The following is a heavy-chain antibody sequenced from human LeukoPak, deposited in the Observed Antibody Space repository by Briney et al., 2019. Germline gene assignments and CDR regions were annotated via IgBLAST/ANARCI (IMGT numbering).Heavy chain of an antibody. CDR1: GFTFSSYG. V-gene: IGHV3-33*01. CDR3: ARGSSPFGEFGILFDY. Sequence: GGSLRLSCAASGFTFSSYGMHWVRQAPGKGLEWVAVIWYDGSNKYYADSVKGRFTISRDNSKNTLYLQMNSLRAEDTAVYYCARGSSPFGEFGILFDYWGQGTLVTVSS. CDR2: IWYDGSNK. D-gene: IGHD3-10*01. J-gene: IGHJ4*02.